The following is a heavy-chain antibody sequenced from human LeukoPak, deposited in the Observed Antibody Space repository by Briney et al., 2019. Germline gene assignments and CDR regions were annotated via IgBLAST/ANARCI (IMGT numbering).Heavy chain of an antibody. D-gene: IGHD3-22*01. CDR1: GYSISTGYY. CDR2: IYHSGNT. V-gene: IGHV4-38-2*02. Sequence: SETLSLTCTVSGYSISTGYYWGWIRQPPGKGLEWIGSIYHSGNTYYNPSLKSRVTISIDTSKNQFSLKLTSVTAADTAVYYCARSSYYYDSSCYHPDAFDIRGQGTMVTVSS. J-gene: IGHJ3*02. CDR3: ARSSYYYDSSCYHPDAFDI.